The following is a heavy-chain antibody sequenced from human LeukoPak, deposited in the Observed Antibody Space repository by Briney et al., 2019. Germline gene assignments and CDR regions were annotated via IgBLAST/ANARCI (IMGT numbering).Heavy chain of an antibody. J-gene: IGHJ3*02. V-gene: IGHV3-9*01. Sequence: PGVSLRLSCAASGFTFDDYAMHWVRQAPGKGLEWVSGISWNSGSIGYADSVKGRFTISRDNAKNSLYLQMNSLRAEDTALYYCAKDTSGYDNFDAFDIWGQGTMVTVSS. CDR2: ISWNSGSI. D-gene: IGHD5-12*01. CDR1: GFTFDDYA. CDR3: AKDTSGYDNFDAFDI.